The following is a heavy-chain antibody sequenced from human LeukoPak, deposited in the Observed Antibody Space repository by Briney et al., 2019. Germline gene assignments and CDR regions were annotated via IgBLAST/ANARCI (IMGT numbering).Heavy chain of an antibody. J-gene: IGHJ4*02. CDR3: ARGGGSYGFDY. V-gene: IGHV3-7*01. CDR1: GFTFSSYW. Sequence: GGSLRLSCAASGFTFSSYWMSWVRQAPGKGLEWVANIKQDGSEKYYVDSVKGRFTISRDNAKNSQYLRMNSLRAEDTAVYYCARGGGSYGFDYWGQGTLVTVSS. D-gene: IGHD1-26*01. CDR2: IKQDGSEK.